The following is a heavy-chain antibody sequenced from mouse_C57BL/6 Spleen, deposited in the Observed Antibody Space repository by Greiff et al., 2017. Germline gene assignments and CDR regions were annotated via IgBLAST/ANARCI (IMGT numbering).Heavy chain of an antibody. CDR3: ARSALLPRFAY. V-gene: IGHV1-18*01. CDR2: INPNNGGT. CDR1: GYTFTDYN. D-gene: IGHD1-1*01. Sequence: EVKLMESGPELVKPGASVKIPCKASGYTFTDYNMDWVKQSHGKRLEWIGDINPNNGGTIYNQKFKGKATLTVDKSSSTSYMELRSPTSEDTAVYYCARSALLPRFAYWGQGTLVTVSA. J-gene: IGHJ3*01.